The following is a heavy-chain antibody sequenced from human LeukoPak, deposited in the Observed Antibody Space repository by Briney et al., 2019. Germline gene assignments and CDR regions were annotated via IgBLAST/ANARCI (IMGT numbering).Heavy chain of an antibody. CDR1: GYTFTSYA. CDR3: ARGPLPYSSSGYFDY. Sequence: ASVKVSCKASGYTFTSYAMHWVRQAPGQRLEWMGWINAGNGNTKYSQKFQGGVTITRDTSASTAYMELSSLRSEDTAVYYCARGPLPYSSSGYFDYWGQGTLVTVSS. CDR2: INAGNGNT. V-gene: IGHV1-3*01. J-gene: IGHJ4*02. D-gene: IGHD6-6*01.